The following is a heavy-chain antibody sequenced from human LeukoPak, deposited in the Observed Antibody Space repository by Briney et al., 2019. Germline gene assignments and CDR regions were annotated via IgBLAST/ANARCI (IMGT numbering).Heavy chain of an antibody. CDR3: ASSRSGWSFDY. D-gene: IGHD6-19*01. CDR2: IYPGDSDT. CDR1: GYSFTNYW. J-gene: IGHJ4*02. Sequence: RGESLKISCKGSGYSFTNYWIAWVRQMAGKGLEWMGIIYPGDSDTRYSPSFQGQVTISADKSISTAYLQWSSLKASDTAMYYCASSRSGWSFDYWGQGTLVTVSS. V-gene: IGHV5-51*01.